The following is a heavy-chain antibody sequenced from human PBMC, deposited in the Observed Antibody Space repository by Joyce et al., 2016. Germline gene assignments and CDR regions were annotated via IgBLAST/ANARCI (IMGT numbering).Heavy chain of an antibody. CDR2: INLNRGDT. Sequence: QVQLVQSGAEVKKPGASVKVSCKASGYTFTDYYIHWVRQAPGQGLEWMGGINLNRGDTEYPQKFQGRVTMTRDTSIRTAYMELTGLRSDDTAVYYCARGDLRTSSPLFWYFALWGRGTLVTVSS. V-gene: IGHV1-2*02. CDR1: GYTFTDYY. J-gene: IGHJ2*01. CDR3: ARGDLRTSSPLFWYFAL. D-gene: IGHD2-2*01.